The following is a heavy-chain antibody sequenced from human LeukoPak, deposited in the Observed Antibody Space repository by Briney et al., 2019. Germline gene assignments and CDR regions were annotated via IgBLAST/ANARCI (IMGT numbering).Heavy chain of an antibody. CDR1: GGSFSGYY. Sequence: SETLSLTCAVYGGSFSGYYWSWIRQPPGKGLEWIGEINHSGSTNYNPSLKSRVTISVDTSKNQFSLKLSSVTAADTAVYYCARVAAAVAGTRRYFDLWGRGTLVTVSS. J-gene: IGHJ2*01. D-gene: IGHD6-19*01. CDR3: ARVAAAVAGTRRYFDL. V-gene: IGHV4-34*01. CDR2: INHSGST.